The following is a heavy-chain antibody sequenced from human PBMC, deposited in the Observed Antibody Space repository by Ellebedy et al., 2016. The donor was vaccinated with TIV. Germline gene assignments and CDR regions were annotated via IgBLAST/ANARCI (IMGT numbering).Heavy chain of an antibody. CDR3: ARAYYDILTGYYINQYYFDY. CDR1: GGTFSSYA. Sequence: AASVKVSCKASGGTFSSYAISWVRQAPGQGLEWMGRIIPILGIANYAQKFQGRVTITADKSTSTAYMELSSLRSEDTAVYYCARAYYDILTGYYINQYYFDYWGQGTLVTVSS. D-gene: IGHD3-9*01. J-gene: IGHJ4*02. CDR2: IIPILGIA. V-gene: IGHV1-69*04.